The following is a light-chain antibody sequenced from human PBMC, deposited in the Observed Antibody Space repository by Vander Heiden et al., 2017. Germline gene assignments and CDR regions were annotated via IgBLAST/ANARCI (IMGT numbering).Light chain of an antibody. V-gene: IGKV3-20*01. CDR1: QSVSSSY. Sequence: DIVLTQSPGTLSLSPGERATLSCRASQSVSSSYLAWYQQKPGQAPRLLIYGASSRANGIPDRFSGSGYATDFTLTSSRREPEDFAVYYWHQDCSPITFGGGTKVEIK. CDR3: HQDCSPIT. CDR2: GAS. J-gene: IGKJ4*01.